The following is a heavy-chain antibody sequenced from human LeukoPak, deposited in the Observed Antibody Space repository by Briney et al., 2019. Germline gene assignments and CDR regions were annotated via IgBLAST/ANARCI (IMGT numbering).Heavy chain of an antibody. Sequence: GRSLRLSCAASGFTFSSYGMHWVRQAPGKGLEWVAVISYDGRNKYYADSVKGRFTISRDNSKNTLYVQMNSLRAEDTAVYYCAKDSLWFGESNPFDAFDIWGQGTMVTVSS. D-gene: IGHD3-10*01. CDR1: GFTFSSYG. CDR3: AKDSLWFGESNPFDAFDI. V-gene: IGHV3-30*18. J-gene: IGHJ3*02. CDR2: ISYDGRNK.